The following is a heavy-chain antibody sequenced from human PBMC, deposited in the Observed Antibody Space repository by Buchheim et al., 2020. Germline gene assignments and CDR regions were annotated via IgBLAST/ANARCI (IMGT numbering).Heavy chain of an antibody. CDR1: GYTFTGYY. CDR2: INPNSGGT. V-gene: IGHV1-2*02. Sequence: QVQLVQSGAEVKKPGASVKVSCKASGYTFTGYYMHWVRQAPGQGLEWRGWINPNSGGTNYAQKFQGRVTMTRDTSISTAYMELSRLRSDDTAVYYCARGESVLRFLEWLSYYYYGMDVWGQGTT. D-gene: IGHD3-3*01. J-gene: IGHJ6*02. CDR3: ARGESVLRFLEWLSYYYYGMDV.